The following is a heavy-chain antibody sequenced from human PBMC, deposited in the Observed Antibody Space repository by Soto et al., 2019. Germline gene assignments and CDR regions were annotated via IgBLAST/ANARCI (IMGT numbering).Heavy chain of an antibody. D-gene: IGHD6-13*01. CDR2: ISSSSSYI. CDR3: AREGPGSSSWYVDS. V-gene: IGHV3-11*05. CDR1: GFTFSDYY. Sequence: QVQLVESGGGLVKPGGSLRLSCAASGFTFSDYYMSWIRHAPGKGLEWLSYISSSSSYINYADSVKGRFTISRDNAKNSLYLQMSRLRAEDTAVYYCAREGPGSSSWYVDSWGQGTLVTVSS. J-gene: IGHJ4*02.